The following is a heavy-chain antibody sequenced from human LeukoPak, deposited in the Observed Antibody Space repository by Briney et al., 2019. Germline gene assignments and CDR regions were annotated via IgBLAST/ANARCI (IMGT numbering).Heavy chain of an antibody. CDR1: GFTFSSYG. CDR3: AKSYGSGIYYYMDV. J-gene: IGHJ6*03. V-gene: IGHV3-30*02. Sequence: GGSLRLSCAASGFTFSSYGMHWVRQAPGKGLEWVAFIRYDGSNKYYADSVKGRFTISRDNSKSTLYLQMNSLRAEDTAVYYCAKSYGSGIYYYMDVWGKGTTVTVSS. CDR2: IRYDGSNK. D-gene: IGHD3-10*01.